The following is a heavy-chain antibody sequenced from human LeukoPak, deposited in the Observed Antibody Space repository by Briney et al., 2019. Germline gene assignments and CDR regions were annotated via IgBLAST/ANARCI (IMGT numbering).Heavy chain of an antibody. D-gene: IGHD3-9*01. Sequence: PSETLSLTCAVYGGSFSGYYWNWIRQSPGMGLEWIGEINHSGSTHYNPSLKSRVTISVDTSKNHFSLKLSSVTAADTAVYYCARLSHYDILTGYYIRANWFDPWGQGTLVTVSS. CDR3: ARLSHYDILTGYYIRANWFDP. J-gene: IGHJ5*02. CDR2: INHSGST. V-gene: IGHV4-34*01. CDR1: GGSFSGYY.